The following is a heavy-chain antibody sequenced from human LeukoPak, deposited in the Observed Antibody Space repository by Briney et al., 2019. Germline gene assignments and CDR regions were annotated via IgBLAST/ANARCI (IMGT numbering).Heavy chain of an antibody. CDR2: ISGSGGST. Sequence: GGSLRLSCAASGFTFSSYAMSWVRQAPGKGLEWVSAISGSGGSTYYADSVKGRFTISRDNSKNTLYLQMNSLKTEDTAVYYCTTDGVVVVPAASGYWGQGTLVTVSS. CDR1: GFTFSSYA. V-gene: IGHV3-23*01. CDR3: TTDGVVVVPAASGY. J-gene: IGHJ4*02. D-gene: IGHD2-2*01.